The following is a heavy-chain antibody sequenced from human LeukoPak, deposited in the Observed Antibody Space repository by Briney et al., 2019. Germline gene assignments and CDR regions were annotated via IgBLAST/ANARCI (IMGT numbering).Heavy chain of an antibody. J-gene: IGHJ6*03. V-gene: IGHV1-8*03. CDR1: GYTFSSYD. CDR3: ARYSAIFGVVPRDYYYMDV. Sequence: ASVKVSCKASGYTFSSYDINWVRQATGQGLEWMGWMNPNSGNKGYEEKFQGRVTIARNTSISTAYMELSSLRSEDTAVYYCARYSAIFGVVPRDYYYMDVWGKGTTVTVSS. D-gene: IGHD3-3*01. CDR2: MNPNSGNK.